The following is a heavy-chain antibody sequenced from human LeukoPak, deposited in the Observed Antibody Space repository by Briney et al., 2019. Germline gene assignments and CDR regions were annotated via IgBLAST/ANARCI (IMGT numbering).Heavy chain of an antibody. J-gene: IGHJ6*04. Sequence: AGGSLRLSCAASGFTFSSYAMSWVRQAPGKGLEWVSAISGNGGSTYYADSVKGRFTISRDNSKNTLYLQMNSLRAEDTAVYYCAKFGRGYGSGSYGEYYYYYYGMDVWGKGTTVTASS. CDR3: AKFGRGYGSGSYGEYYYYYYGMDV. V-gene: IGHV3-23*01. CDR2: ISGNGGST. CDR1: GFTFSSYA. D-gene: IGHD3-10*01.